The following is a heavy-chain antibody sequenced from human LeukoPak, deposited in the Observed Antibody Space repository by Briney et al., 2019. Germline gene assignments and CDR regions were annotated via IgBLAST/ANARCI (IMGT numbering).Heavy chain of an antibody. J-gene: IGHJ6*02. CDR3: ARGGPDFWSGYRLYGMDV. V-gene: IGHV4-59*01. CDR2: IYYSGST. Sequence: SETLSLSCTVSGGSISSYYWSWIRQPPGKGLEWIGYIYYSGSTNYNPSLKSRVTISVDTSKNQFSLKLSSVTAADTAVYYCARGGPDFWSGYRLYGMDVWGQGTTVTVSS. D-gene: IGHD3-3*01. CDR1: GGSISSYY.